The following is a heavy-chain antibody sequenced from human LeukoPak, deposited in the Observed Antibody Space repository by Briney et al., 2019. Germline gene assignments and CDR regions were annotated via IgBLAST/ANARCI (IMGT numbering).Heavy chain of an antibody. D-gene: IGHD6-13*01. J-gene: IGHJ6*02. CDR2: IDTDGGTT. V-gene: IGHV3-74*01. CDR3: TRVQAGRAGLMDV. Sequence: PGGSLRLSCAASGFTLSSYWMHWVRAGPGGGLVWVSRIDTDGGTTNYADSVKGRFTTSRDNAKNTLYLQMNSLRAEDTALYYCTRVQAGRAGLMDVWGRGTTVTVSS. CDR1: GFTLSSYW.